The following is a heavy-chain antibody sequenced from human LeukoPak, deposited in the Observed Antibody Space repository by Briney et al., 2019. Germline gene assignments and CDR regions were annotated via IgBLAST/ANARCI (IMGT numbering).Heavy chain of an antibody. V-gene: IGHV4-38-2*02. D-gene: IGHD6-13*01. CDR2: IYHSGST. J-gene: IGHJ5*02. CDR1: GYSINSGFY. CDR3: ATRPGYSSSWSAFDP. Sequence: SETLSLTCTVSGYSINSGFYWGWIRQPPGKGLEWIGSIYHSGSTYYNPSLKSRVTISVDTSKNQFSLKLNSVTAADTAVYYCATRPGYSSSWSAFDPWGQGTLVTVSS.